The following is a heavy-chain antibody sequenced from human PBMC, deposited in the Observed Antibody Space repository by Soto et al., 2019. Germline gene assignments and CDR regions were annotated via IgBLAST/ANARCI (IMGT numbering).Heavy chain of an antibody. CDR1: GYTFTRSG. J-gene: IGHJ4*02. CDR2: ISVDNGNT. D-gene: IGHD3-22*01. Sequence: QVQLMQSGGEVKKPGASVKVSCKASGYTFTRSGISWVRQAPGQGLEWMGWISVDNGNTNYAQKLQGRVTMTTDTSTSTGYMELRSLRSDDTAMYYCARHDPNYHYSSGYYTSIDYWGQGTLVIVSS. CDR3: ARHDPNYHYSSGYYTSIDY. V-gene: IGHV1-18*04.